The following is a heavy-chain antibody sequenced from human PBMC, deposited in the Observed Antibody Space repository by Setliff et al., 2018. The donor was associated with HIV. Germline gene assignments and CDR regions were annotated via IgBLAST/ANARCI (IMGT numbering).Heavy chain of an antibody. J-gene: IGHJ4*02. CDR1: GFTLIDHW. Sequence: GGSLRLSCAASGFTLIDHWMHWVRQVPGKGLVWVSRINSDGTITNYADFVKGRFTMSRDSAKNTLYLQMNSLRVEDTAVYYCARVVVVIGSQDYFDYWGQGMLVTVSS. D-gene: IGHD2-21*01. V-gene: IGHV3-74*01. CDR2: INSDGTIT. CDR3: ARVVVVIGSQDYFDY.